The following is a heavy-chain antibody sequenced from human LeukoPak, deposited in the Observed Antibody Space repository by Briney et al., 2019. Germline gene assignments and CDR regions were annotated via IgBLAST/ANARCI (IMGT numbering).Heavy chain of an antibody. V-gene: IGHV4-31*03. CDR2: IHYSGDT. Sequence: SQTLSPTCTVSGGSISSGGYYWSWIRQHPGKGLEWIGYIHYSGDTYYSPSLKSRLTISVDTSKNQFSLGLRSVTAADTAVYYCARVVAYDSTGYYLYYFDYWGQGTLVTVAA. CDR1: GGSISSGGYY. D-gene: IGHD3-22*01. CDR3: ARVVAYDSTGYYLYYFDY. J-gene: IGHJ4*02.